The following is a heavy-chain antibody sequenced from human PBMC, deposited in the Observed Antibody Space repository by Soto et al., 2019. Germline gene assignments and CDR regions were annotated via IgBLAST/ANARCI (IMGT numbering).Heavy chain of an antibody. CDR1: GGSISSSSYY. D-gene: IGHD3-3*01. Sequence: SETLSLTCTVSGGSISSSSYYWDWIRQPPGKGLEWIGSIYYSGSTYYNPSLKSRVTISVDTSKNQFSLKLSSVTAADTAVYYCGTLPYDFWSGYHVFDYWGQGTLVTVSS. CDR2: IYYSGST. J-gene: IGHJ4*02. CDR3: GTLPYDFWSGYHVFDY. V-gene: IGHV4-39*01.